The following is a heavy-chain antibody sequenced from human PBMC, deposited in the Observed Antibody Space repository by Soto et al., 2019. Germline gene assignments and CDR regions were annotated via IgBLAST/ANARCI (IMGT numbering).Heavy chain of an antibody. Sequence: GGSLRLSCAASGFTFSTYSMSWVRQAPGKGLEWVSSITSSSSYIFYADSVKGRFTISRDNSKNSLYLQMNSLRAEDTAVYYCARVWDCGSTNCYAWFDYWGQGSLVTVSS. D-gene: IGHD2-2*01. V-gene: IGHV3-21*01. J-gene: IGHJ4*02. CDR3: ARVWDCGSTNCYAWFDY. CDR1: GFTFSTYS. CDR2: ITSSSSYI.